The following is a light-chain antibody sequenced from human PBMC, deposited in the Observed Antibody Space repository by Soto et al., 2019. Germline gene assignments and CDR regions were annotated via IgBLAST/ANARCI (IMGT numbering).Light chain of an antibody. V-gene: IGKV2D-29*01. CDR3: MQSIELPYT. CDR2: ESV. Sequence: DVVMTQTPLSLSVTPGQPASISCRSTQSLLHTDGETYLYWYLQRPGQPPQRLISESVNRFSGVSARFSGSGSGTYFTLKISRVEAEDVGVYYCMQSIELPYTFGQGTKLEI. CDR1: QSLLHTDGETY. J-gene: IGKJ2*01.